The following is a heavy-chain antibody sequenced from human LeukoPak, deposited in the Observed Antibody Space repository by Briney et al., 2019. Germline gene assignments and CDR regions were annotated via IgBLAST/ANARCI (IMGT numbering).Heavy chain of an antibody. V-gene: IGHV3-21*01. J-gene: IGHJ6*02. CDR1: GFTFSSYS. D-gene: IGHD1-26*01. Sequence: GGSLRLSCAASGFTFSSYSMSWVRQAPGKGLEWVSSISSRSDYIYYADSVGGRFTISRDNAKNSLYLQTNSLRAEDTAVYYCARDLTRKWVLDVWGQGTPVTVSS. CDR3: ARDLTRKWVLDV. CDR2: ISSRSDYI.